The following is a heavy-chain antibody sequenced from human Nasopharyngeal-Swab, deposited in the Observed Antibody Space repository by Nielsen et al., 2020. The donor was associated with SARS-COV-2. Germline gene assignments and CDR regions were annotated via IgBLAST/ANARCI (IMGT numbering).Heavy chain of an antibody. Sequence: GESLKISCAASGFTFSSSGMDWVRQAPGKGLEWVAVISYDGSNKYHADSVKGRFTISRDNSKNTLYLQMNSLRAEDTAVYYCAKELLHYYGSGSQIRGYYYYYGMDVWGQGTTVTVSS. CDR2: ISYDGSNK. CDR1: GFTFSSSG. J-gene: IGHJ6*02. D-gene: IGHD3-10*01. CDR3: AKELLHYYGSGSQIRGYYYYYGMDV. V-gene: IGHV3-30*18.